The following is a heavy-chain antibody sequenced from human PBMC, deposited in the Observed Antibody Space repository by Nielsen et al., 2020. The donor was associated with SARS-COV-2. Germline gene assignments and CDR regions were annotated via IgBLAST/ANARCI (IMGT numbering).Heavy chain of an antibody. Sequence: ASVKVSCKPSGYTFTSFAIHWVRQAPGQSLEWMGWINAGNGNTKYSQKFQGRVTMTRDTSANTAYMELSSLSSEDTAVYYCARITPSSGWDYWGQGILVTVSS. CDR1: GYTFTSFA. D-gene: IGHD6-19*01. CDR2: INAGNGNT. CDR3: ARITPSSGWDY. V-gene: IGHV1-3*01. J-gene: IGHJ4*02.